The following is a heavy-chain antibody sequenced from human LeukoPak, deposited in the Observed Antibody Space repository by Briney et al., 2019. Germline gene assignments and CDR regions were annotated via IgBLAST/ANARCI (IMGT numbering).Heavy chain of an antibody. CDR2: ISAFNGNT. J-gene: IGHJ3*02. Sequence: ASVKVSCKASGYTFTSYGISWVRQAPGQGLEWMGWISAFNGNTNYAQKLQGRVTMTTDTSTSTAYMELRSLRSDDTAVYYCARGVDYRGNSGGDWSAFDIWGQGTMVTVSS. CDR3: ARGVDYRGNSGGDWSAFDI. CDR1: GYTFTSYG. V-gene: IGHV1-18*01. D-gene: IGHD4-23*01.